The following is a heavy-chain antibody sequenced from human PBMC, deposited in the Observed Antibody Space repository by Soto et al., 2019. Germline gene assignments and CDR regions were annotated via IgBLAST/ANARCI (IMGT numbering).Heavy chain of an antibody. CDR2: IYYSGST. V-gene: IGHV4-39*01. Sequence: SETLYLTCAVYRDSISSSRNSCAWIRQPPGEGLEWIGSIYYSGSTYYNPSLKSRVTISVDTSKNQFSLKLSSVTAADTAVYYCARRGTQYWGWFDHWGQGT. J-gene: IGHJ5*02. CDR3: ARRGTQYWGWFDH. CDR1: RDSISSSRNS. D-gene: IGHD2-8*02.